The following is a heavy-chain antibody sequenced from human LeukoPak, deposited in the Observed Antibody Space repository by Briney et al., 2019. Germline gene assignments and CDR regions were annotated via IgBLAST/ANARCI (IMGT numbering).Heavy chain of an antibody. D-gene: IGHD3-3*01. Sequence: SETLSLTCTVSGGSISSGSYYWSWIRQPAGKGLEWIGRIYTSGSTNYNPSLKSRVTISVDTSKNQFSLKLSSVTAADTAVYYCARGVVDFWSGCYTRGFDYWGQGTLVTVSS. V-gene: IGHV4-61*02. CDR3: ARGVVDFWSGCYTRGFDY. CDR1: GGSISSGSYY. CDR2: IYTSGST. J-gene: IGHJ4*02.